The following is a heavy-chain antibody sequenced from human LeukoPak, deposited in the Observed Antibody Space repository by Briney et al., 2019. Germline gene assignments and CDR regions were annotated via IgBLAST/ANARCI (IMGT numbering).Heavy chain of an antibody. CDR2: IIPIFGTA. V-gene: IGHV1-69*13. CDR1: GGTFSSYA. CDR3: ARDGQRWLRWGLDY. J-gene: IGHJ4*02. D-gene: IGHD5-12*01. Sequence: ASVKVSCKASGGTFSSYAISWVRQAPGQGREWMGGIIPIFGTANYAQKFQGRVTITADESTSTAYMELSSLRSEDTAVYYCARDGQRWLRWGLDYWGQGTLVTVSS.